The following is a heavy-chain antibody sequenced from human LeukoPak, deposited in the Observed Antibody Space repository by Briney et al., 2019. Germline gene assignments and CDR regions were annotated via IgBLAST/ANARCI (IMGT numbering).Heavy chain of an antibody. CDR3: ARWGGEPHLPFDY. J-gene: IGHJ4*02. CDR1: GGSMTGYY. V-gene: IGHV4-59*01. D-gene: IGHD3-16*01. CDR2: VHSNGRT. Sequence: SETLSLTCTVSGGSMTGYYWNWIRQPPGRGLEWVGYVHSNGRTTSSTSLRSRLTMSVDTSRNEFSLRINSMIAADTAVYYCARWGGEPHLPFDYWGQGISVSASS.